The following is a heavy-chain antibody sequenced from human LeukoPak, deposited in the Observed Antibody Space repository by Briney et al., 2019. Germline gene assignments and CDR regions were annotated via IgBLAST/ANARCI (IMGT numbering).Heavy chain of an antibody. CDR3: TRTRRGYTYGFPSRELLKAFDI. D-gene: IGHD5-18*01. J-gene: IGHJ3*02. CDR1: GDSISNSY. Sequence: SESLSLTCTVSGDSISNSYWSSSWIRQPPGRGLQWIGYIYYTGSTGENTSHTSRVTISLDTSNNQVSLRLNSVTAADTAVYFCTRTRRGYTYGFPSRELLKAFDIWGQGTVVTVSS. V-gene: IGHV4-59*01. CDR2: IYYTGST.